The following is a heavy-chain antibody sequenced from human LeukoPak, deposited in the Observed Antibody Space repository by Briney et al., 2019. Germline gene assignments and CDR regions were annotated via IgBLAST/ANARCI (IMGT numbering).Heavy chain of an antibody. V-gene: IGHV4-59*08. CDR3: ARPVRYCSSTSCYTFDP. CDR1: GGSISSYY. CDR2: IYYSGST. D-gene: IGHD2-2*02. Sequence: SETLSLTCTVSGGSISSYYWNWIRQPPGKGLEWIGYIYYSGSTYYNPSLKSRVTISVDTSKNQFSLKLSSVTAADTAVYYCARPVRYCSSTSCYTFDPWGQGTLVTVSS. J-gene: IGHJ5*02.